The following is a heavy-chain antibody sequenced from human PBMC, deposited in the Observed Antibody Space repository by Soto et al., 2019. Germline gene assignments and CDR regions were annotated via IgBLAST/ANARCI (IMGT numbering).Heavy chain of an antibody. V-gene: IGHV1-18*01. D-gene: IGHD3-9*01. Sequence: ASVKVSCKASGYTFTSYGISWVRQAPGQGLEWMGWISAYNGNTNYAQKLRGRVTMTTDTSTSTAYMELRSLRSDDTAVYYCARGGNYYDILTGAIPNYYYYSYMDVWGKGTTVTVSS. CDR3: ARGGNYYDILTGAIPNYYYYSYMDV. J-gene: IGHJ6*03. CDR1: GYTFTSYG. CDR2: ISAYNGNT.